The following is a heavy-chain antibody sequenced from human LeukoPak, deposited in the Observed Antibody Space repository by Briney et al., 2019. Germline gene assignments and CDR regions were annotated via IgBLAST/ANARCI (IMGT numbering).Heavy chain of an antibody. CDR3: ARGRSNYYGMDV. Sequence: SETLSLTCTVSGDSVNSGSYYWSWIRQSPGKRLEWIGYISYSESTNYNPFLKSRVTISVDTSKNQFSLKLSSVTTADTAVYYCARGRSNYYGMDVWGQGTTVTVSS. CDR1: GDSVNSGSYY. D-gene: IGHD1-26*01. CDR2: ISYSEST. V-gene: IGHV4-61*01. J-gene: IGHJ6*02.